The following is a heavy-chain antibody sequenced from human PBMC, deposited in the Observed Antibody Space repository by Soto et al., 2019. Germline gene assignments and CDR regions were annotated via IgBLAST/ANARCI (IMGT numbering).Heavy chain of an antibody. Sequence: PGESLKISCRGSGYDFNTNWFGWVRQMPGKGLEWMGIIYPGDSDTRYSPSFQGQVTISADKSISTAYLQWSSLKASDTAMYYCARQSPYCSSTSCLPWFDPWGQGTLVTVSS. CDR2: IYPGDSDT. V-gene: IGHV5-51*01. D-gene: IGHD2-2*01. CDR3: ARQSPYCSSTSCLPWFDP. CDR1: GYDFNTNW. J-gene: IGHJ5*02.